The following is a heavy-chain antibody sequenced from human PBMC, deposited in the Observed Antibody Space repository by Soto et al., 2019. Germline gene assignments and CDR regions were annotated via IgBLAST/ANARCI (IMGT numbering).Heavy chain of an antibody. CDR3: ARDCGGDCYWGNWFDP. J-gene: IGHJ5*02. CDR1: GGSISSGGYS. V-gene: IGHV4-30-2*01. Sequence: KPSETLSLTCAVSGGSISSGGYSWTWIRQPPGKGLEWIGYIYHSGSTYYNPSLKSRVTISVDSSKNLFSLRLSSVTAADTAVYYCARDCGGDCYWGNWFDPWGQGTLVTVSS. D-gene: IGHD2-21*02. CDR2: IYHSGST.